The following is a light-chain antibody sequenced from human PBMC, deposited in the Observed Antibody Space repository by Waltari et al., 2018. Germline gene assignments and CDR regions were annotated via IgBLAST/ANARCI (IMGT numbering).Light chain of an antibody. CDR2: DAS. Sequence: EIVLTQSRVTRSLSPGERATLSCRASQSVADYLVWYQQRAGQAPRLLIYDASNRAAGIPDRFSGSGSGTDFTLTISSLEPEDFAVYYCQQRSKWPGTFGQGTKIEIK. CDR3: QQRSKWPGT. V-gene: IGKV3-11*01. J-gene: IGKJ1*01. CDR1: QSVADY.